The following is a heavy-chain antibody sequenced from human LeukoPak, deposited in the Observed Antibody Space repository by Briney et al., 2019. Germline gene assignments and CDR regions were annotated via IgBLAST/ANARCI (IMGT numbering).Heavy chain of an antibody. Sequence: PGGSLRLSCAASGFTFSSYGMSWVRQAPGKGLEWVGRIKSKTDGGTTDYAAPVKGRFTISRDDSKNTLYLQMNSLKTEDTAVYYCTTGEFLEWLLYFDYWGQGTLVTVSS. D-gene: IGHD3-3*01. J-gene: IGHJ4*02. CDR2: IKSKTDGGTT. CDR3: TTGEFLEWLLYFDY. CDR1: GFTFSSYG. V-gene: IGHV3-15*01.